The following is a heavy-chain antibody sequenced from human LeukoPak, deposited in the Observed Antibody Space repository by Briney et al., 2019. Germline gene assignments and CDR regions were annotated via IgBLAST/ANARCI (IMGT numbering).Heavy chain of an antibody. Sequence: GGSLRLSCAASGLTFSSYAMSWVRQAPGEGLDWVSTVSDSGGSTYYADSVKGRFTVSRDNSRDTLYLQMNSLRAEDTAVYYCAKGHSAHGTGFDYWGQGTLVTVSS. CDR3: AKGHSAHGTGFDY. D-gene: IGHD1-26*01. J-gene: IGHJ4*02. CDR2: VSDSGGST. CDR1: GLTFSSYA. V-gene: IGHV3-23*01.